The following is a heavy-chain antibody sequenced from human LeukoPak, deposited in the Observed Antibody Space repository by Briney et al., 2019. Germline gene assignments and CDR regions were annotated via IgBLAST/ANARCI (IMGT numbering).Heavy chain of an antibody. CDR1: GFTFNSFA. CDR3: ARELYYYGSGSYPTLY. D-gene: IGHD3-10*01. J-gene: IGHJ4*02. CDR2: ISYDGNNE. Sequence: GSLRLSCAASGFTFNSFAFHWVRQAPGKGLEWVAVISYDGNNEYYADSVKGRFTIPRDNSKNTLYPQMNSLRAEDTALYYCARELYYYGSGSYPTLYWGQGTLVTVSS. V-gene: IGHV3-30-3*01.